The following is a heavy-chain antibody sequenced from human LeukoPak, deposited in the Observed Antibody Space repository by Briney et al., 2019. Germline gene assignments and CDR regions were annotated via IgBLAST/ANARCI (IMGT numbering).Heavy chain of an antibody. CDR2: ISSGGGST. CDR1: GFTFSSYG. J-gene: IGHJ4*02. D-gene: IGHD1-26*01. CDR3: ARGTSGSYDY. Sequence: PGGSLRPSCAASGFTFSSYGMNWVRQAPGKGLEWVSGISSGGGSTYYADSVKGRFTISRDNSKNTLYLQMNSLRADDTAVYYCARGTSGSYDYWGQGTLVTVSS. V-gene: IGHV3-23*01.